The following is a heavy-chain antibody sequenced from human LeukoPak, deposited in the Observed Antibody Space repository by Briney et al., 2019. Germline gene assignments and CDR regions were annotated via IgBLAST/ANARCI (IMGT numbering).Heavy chain of an antibody. D-gene: IGHD1-26*01. J-gene: IGHJ6*03. CDR2: TYYSGST. Sequence: SETLSLTCTVSGGSISSSSYYWGWIRQPPGKGLEWIGSTYYSGSTNYNPSLRSRVTISVDTSKNQFSLKLSSVTAADTAVYYCARGGGVHYYYYYMDVWGKGTTVTISS. CDR1: GGSISSSSYY. V-gene: IGHV4-39*07. CDR3: ARGGGVHYYYYYMDV.